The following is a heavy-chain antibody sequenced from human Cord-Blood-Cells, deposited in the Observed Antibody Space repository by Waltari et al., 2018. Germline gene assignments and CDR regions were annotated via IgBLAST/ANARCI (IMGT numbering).Heavy chain of an antibody. CDR2: IYPGDSDA. Sequence: DVQLLQSGAEVKKPGESLKISCKGSVCSFTSYWSAWVRQMPGKGLEWMGIIYPGDSDASYSPSFKGQVTISAAKSISTAYLQWSSLKASDTAMYYCARSLTGEGYWYFDLWGRGTLVTVSS. CDR1: VCSFTSYW. D-gene: IGHD7-27*01. CDR3: ARSLTGEGYWYFDL. V-gene: IGHV5-51*01. J-gene: IGHJ2*01.